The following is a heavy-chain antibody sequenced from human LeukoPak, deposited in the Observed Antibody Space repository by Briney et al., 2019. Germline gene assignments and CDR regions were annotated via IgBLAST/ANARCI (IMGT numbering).Heavy chain of an antibody. CDR2: GYYSGST. CDR1: GGSINSNSFY. V-gene: IGHV4-39*01. Sequence: SETLSLTCTVSGGSINSNSFYWGWIRQPPGKGLEWIGSGYYSGSTSYNPSLKGRVTIPVDTSRNQFSLRLSSVTAADTAVYFCARLRAIGTPPTYDYWGQGTLVTVSS. D-gene: IGHD1-26*01. J-gene: IGHJ4*02. CDR3: ARLRAIGTPPTYDY.